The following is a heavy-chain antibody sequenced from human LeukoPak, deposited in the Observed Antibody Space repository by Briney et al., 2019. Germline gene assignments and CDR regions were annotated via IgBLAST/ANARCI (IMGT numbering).Heavy chain of an antibody. D-gene: IGHD6-13*01. CDR1: GYTFTGYY. J-gene: IGHJ4*02. CDR2: INPNSGGT. V-gene: IGHV1-2*02. Sequence: GASVKVSCKASGYTFTGYYMHWVRQAPGQGLEWMGWINPNSGGTNDAQKFQGRVTMTRDTSISTAYMELSRLRSDDTAVYYCASSAIAAAGLTFDYWGQGTLVTVSS. CDR3: ASSAIAAAGLTFDY.